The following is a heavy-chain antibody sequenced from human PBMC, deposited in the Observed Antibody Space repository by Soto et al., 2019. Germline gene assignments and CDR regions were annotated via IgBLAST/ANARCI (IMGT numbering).Heavy chain of an antibody. V-gene: IGHV4-39*01. D-gene: IGHD3-22*01. CDR2: IYYSGNT. Sequence: SETLSLTCTVSGGSIRSSNYYWGWIRQPPGKGLEWIGTIYYSGNTYYNPSLKSRVTISVDTSKNQFSLKLTSVTAADTAIYYCARLPYYYDTSGYLNWFDPWGQGTLVTV. J-gene: IGHJ5*02. CDR3: ARLPYYYDTSGYLNWFDP. CDR1: GGSIRSSNYY.